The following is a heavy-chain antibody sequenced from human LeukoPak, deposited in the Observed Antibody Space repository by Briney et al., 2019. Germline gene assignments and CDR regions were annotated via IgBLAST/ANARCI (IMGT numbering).Heavy chain of an antibody. J-gene: IGHJ4*02. Sequence: PSQTLSLTCAVSGGSISSGGYSWRWIRQPPGKGLEWIGYIYHSGSTYYNPSLKSRVTISVDRSKNQFSLKLSSVTAADTAVYYCARGGSGYDYGTFDYWGQGTLVTVST. CDR1: GGSISSGGYS. V-gene: IGHV4-30-2*01. CDR2: IYHSGST. D-gene: IGHD5-12*01. CDR3: ARGGSGYDYGTFDY.